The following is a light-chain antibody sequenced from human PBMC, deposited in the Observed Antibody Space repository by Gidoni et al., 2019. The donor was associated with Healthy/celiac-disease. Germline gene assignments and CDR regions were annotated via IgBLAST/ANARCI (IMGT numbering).Light chain of an antibody. CDR2: KAS. J-gene: IGKJ1*01. CDR3: QQYNSYPWT. V-gene: IGKV1-5*03. CDR1: QSISSW. Sequence: DIQMTQSPSTLSASVGDRGTITCRASQSISSWLAWYQQKPGKAPKLLIYKASSLESGVPSRFIGSGSGTEFTLTISSLQPDDFATYYCQQYNSYPWTFXXXTKVEIK.